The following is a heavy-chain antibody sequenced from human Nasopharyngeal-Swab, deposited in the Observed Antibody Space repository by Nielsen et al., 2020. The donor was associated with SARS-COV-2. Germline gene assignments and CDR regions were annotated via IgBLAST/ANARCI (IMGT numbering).Heavy chain of an antibody. D-gene: IGHD2-2*01. CDR3: AHSEIVVVPAAKPWFDP. CDR1: GFSLSTSGVG. CDR2: IYWNDDK. J-gene: IGHJ5*02. Sequence: SGPTLVKPTQTLTLTCTFSGFSLSTSGVGVGWIRQPPGKALEWLALIYWNDDKRYSPSLKSRLTITKDTSKNQVVLTMTSMDPVDTATYYCAHSEIVVVPAAKPWFDPWGQGTLVTVSS. V-gene: IGHV2-5*01.